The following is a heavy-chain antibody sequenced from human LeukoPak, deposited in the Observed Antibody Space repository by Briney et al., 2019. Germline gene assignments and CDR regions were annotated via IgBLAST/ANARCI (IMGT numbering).Heavy chain of an antibody. CDR3: ARDCSSTRCQGPVFDN. J-gene: IGHJ4*02. D-gene: IGHD2-2*01. CDR2: IHPSGGNT. Sequence: ASVKVSCKASGYTFTSNYTHWVRQAPGQGVEWMGIIHPSGGNTNYAQKFQGRVAMTRDTSTNTVYMELSSLRSEDTAIYYCARDCSSTRCQGPVFDNWGQGTLVTVSS. CDR1: GYTFTSNY. V-gene: IGHV1-46*01.